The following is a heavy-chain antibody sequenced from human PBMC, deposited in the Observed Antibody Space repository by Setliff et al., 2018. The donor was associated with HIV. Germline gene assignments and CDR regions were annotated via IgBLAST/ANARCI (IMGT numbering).Heavy chain of an antibody. CDR1: DGSTSSNNW. J-gene: IGHJ3*02. CDR2: IFQSGST. V-gene: IGHV4-4*02. CDR3: ARGRYSYGYGGGAYDI. Sequence: PSETLSLTCTVSDGSTSSNNWWTWVRQSQGKGLEWIGEIFQSGSTNYKPSLKSRVTISIDRSKDQFSLKLTSVTAADTAVYYCARGRYSYGYGGGAYDIWGHGTMVTVSS. D-gene: IGHD5-18*01.